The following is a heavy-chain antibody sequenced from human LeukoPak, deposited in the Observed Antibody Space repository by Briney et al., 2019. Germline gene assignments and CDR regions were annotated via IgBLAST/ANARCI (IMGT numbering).Heavy chain of an antibody. CDR3: VRGLYASDSY. CDR2: ISHSGRT. D-gene: IGHD2/OR15-2a*01. V-gene: IGHV4-4*02. Sequence: SETLSLTCAVSGGSLSSNNWWSWVRQPPGKGLEWIGEISHSGRTNYNPSLKSRVTMSVDKSKDQLSLALSTVTAADTAVYYCVRGLYASDSYWGQGNLVTVSS. J-gene: IGHJ4*02. CDR1: GGSLSSNNW.